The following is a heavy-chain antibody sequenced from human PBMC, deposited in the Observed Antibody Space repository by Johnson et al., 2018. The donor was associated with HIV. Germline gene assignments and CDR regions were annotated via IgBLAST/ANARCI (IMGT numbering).Heavy chain of an antibody. CDR3: ARGGGSSVAVDI. Sequence: VQLVESGGGLVKPGGSLRLSCAASGFTFSNAWMTWVRQAPGKGLEWVSVIYSGGSTYYADSVKGRFTISRDHSKNTLYLQMNSLRAEDTAVYYCARGGGSSVAVDIWGQGTMVTVSS. V-gene: IGHV3-66*01. CDR2: IYSGGST. D-gene: IGHD1-26*01. J-gene: IGHJ3*02. CDR1: GFTFSNAW.